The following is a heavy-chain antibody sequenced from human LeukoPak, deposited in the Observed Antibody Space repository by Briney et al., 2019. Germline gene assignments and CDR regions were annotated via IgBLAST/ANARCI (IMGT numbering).Heavy chain of an antibody. J-gene: IGHJ6*03. CDR3: AKDLHLYSNHRYYYYYMDV. Sequence: PGGSLRLSCAASGFTFSSYGMHWVRQAPGKGLEWVAFIRYDGSNKYYADSVKGRFTISRDNSKNTLYLQMNSLRAEDTAVYYCAKDLHLYSNHRYYYYYMDVWGKGTTVTVSS. CDR1: GFTFSSYG. D-gene: IGHD4-11*01. CDR2: IRYDGSNK. V-gene: IGHV3-30*02.